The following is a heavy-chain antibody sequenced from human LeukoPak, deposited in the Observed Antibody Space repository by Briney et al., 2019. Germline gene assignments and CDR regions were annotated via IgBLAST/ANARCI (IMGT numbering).Heavy chain of an antibody. J-gene: IGHJ5*02. CDR2: IYTSRST. Sequence: PSETLSLTCTVSGGSISSYYWSWIRQPPGKGLEWIGYIYTSRSTNYNSSIKSRVTISVDTSKNQFSLKLSSVTAADTAVYYCARGPTEYYDILTGYYVNNWFDPWGQGTLVTVSS. CDR1: GGSISSYY. V-gene: IGHV4-4*09. D-gene: IGHD3-9*01. CDR3: ARGPTEYYDILTGYYVNNWFDP.